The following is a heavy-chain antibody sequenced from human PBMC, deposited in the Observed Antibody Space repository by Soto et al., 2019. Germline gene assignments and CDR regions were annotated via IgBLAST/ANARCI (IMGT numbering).Heavy chain of an antibody. Sequence: HPGGSLRLSCAASGFTFSSYEMNWVRQAPGKGLEWVSYISSSGSTIYYADSVKGRFTISRDNAKNSLYLQMNSLRAEDTAVYYCARGYYDSSGYYNNKRQSAFDYWGPGT. CDR2: ISSSGSTI. CDR3: ARGYYDSSGYYNNKRQSAFDY. CDR1: GFTFSSYE. V-gene: IGHV3-48*03. J-gene: IGHJ4*02. D-gene: IGHD3-22*01.